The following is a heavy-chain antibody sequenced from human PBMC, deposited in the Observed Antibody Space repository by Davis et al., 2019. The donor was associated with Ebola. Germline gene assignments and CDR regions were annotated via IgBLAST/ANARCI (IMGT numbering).Heavy chain of an antibody. Sequence: GGSLRLSCAASGFVSSSYVMSWVRRAPGKGLEWVSTLGLSADTHYADSVKGRFTISRDNSKNTLHLQMKSLRVEDTAIYYCAKDTSNVWFDVWGQGTMVTVSS. CDR2: LGLSADT. CDR3: AKDTSNVWFDV. D-gene: IGHD6-19*01. CDR1: GFVSSSYV. V-gene: IGHV3-23*01. J-gene: IGHJ3*01.